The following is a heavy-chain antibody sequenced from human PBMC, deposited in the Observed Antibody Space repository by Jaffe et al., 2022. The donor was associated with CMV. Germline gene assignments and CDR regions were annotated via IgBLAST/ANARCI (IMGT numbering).Heavy chain of an antibody. CDR3: ARDSGITEPFLG. D-gene: IGHD3-10*01. CDR2: ISTTGTYT. V-gene: IGHV3-11*06. Sequence: QVQLVESGGGLVKPGGSLRLSCTASGFTFSDCYMSWIRQAPGKGLEWVSYISTTGTYTNYADSVKGRFTISRDNAKNSLYLQMSSLRVEDTAVYFCARDSGITEPFLGWGQGTLVTVSS. CDR1: GFTFSDCY. J-gene: IGHJ4*02.